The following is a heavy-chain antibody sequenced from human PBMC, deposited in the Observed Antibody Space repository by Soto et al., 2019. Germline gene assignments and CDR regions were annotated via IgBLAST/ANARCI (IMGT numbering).Heavy chain of an antibody. V-gene: IGHV4-28*01. CDR3: ARREIQGPIDY. Sequence: QVQLQESGPGLVKPSDTLSLTCAVSGYSISSSNWWGWIRQPPGKGLEWSGYIYYSRTTYHNPSPKXRXTXYXYTSKHQFSLKLTSVTAVDTAVYYCARREIQGPIDYAGQGTLVTVSS. D-gene: IGHD1-26*01. CDR2: IYYSRTT. J-gene: IGHJ4*02. CDR1: GYSISSSNW.